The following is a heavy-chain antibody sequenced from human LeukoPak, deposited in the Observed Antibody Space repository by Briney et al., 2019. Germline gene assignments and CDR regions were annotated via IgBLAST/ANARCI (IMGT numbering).Heavy chain of an antibody. CDR1: GGSISSYY. CDR3: ARYGLLGLSEINGFDI. V-gene: IGHV4-59*12. CDR2: LYFSGST. Sequence: SETLPLTCTVSGGSISSYYWSWIRQPPGKGLEWIGSLYFSGSTYYSSSLKSRVTISLDNSRNQFSLKVASVTAADTAVYYCARYGLLGLSEINGFDIWGQGTKVTVSS. J-gene: IGHJ3*02. D-gene: IGHD2-2*01.